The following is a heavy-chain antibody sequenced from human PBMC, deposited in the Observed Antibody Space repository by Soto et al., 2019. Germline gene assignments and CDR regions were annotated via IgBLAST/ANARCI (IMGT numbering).Heavy chain of an antibody. Sequence: QITLNESGPTLVKPTQTLTLTCTFSGFSLSTRGVGVGWIRQPPGKALEWLALLYWDDDERYSPSLMSRLTITKDTSKNQVFLTTTNVNPVDTATYYCAHRPRGFTYFFDYWGQGTLVTVSS. V-gene: IGHV2-5*02. J-gene: IGHJ4*02. CDR1: GFSLSTRGVG. CDR3: AHRPRGFTYFFDY. CDR2: LYWDDDE.